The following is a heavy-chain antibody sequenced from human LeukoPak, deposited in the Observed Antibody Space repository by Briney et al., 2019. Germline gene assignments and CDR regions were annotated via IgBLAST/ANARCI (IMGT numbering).Heavy chain of an antibody. Sequence: ASVKVSCKASGYTFTSYDINWVRQATGQGLEWMGWMNPNSGNTGYAQKFQGRVTMTRNTSISTAYMELSSLRSEDTAVYYCARGRRPSSGSYSHRCWFDPWGQGTLVTVSS. D-gene: IGHD1-26*01. CDR2: MNPNSGNT. J-gene: IGHJ5*02. CDR3: ARGRRPSSGSYSHRCWFDP. CDR1: GYTFTSYD. V-gene: IGHV1-8*01.